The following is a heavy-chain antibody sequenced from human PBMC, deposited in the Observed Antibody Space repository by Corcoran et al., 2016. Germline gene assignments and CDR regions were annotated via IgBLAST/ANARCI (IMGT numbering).Heavy chain of an antibody. CDR1: GYTFTSYY. D-gene: IGHD3-3*01. V-gene: IGHV1-46*01. J-gene: IGHJ6*02. CDR2: INPSGGST. CDR3: AGDGPLAIFGVGSYYYYGMDV. Sequence: QVQLVQSGAEVKKPGASVKVSCKASGYTFTSYYMHWVRQAPGQGLEWMGIINPSGGSTSYAQKFQGRVTMTRDTSTSTVYMELSSLRSEDTAVYYCAGDGPLAIFGVGSYYYYGMDVWGQGTTVTVSS.